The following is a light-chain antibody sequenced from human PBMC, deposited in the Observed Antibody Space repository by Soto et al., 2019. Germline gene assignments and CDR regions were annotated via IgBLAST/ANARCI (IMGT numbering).Light chain of an antibody. CDR2: GAS. J-gene: IGKJ1*01. V-gene: IGKV3-20*01. CDR1: QSVSSN. Sequence: EIVMTQCPDTLSCSLGERATLSCRASQSVSSNVAWYQQKPGQAPRLLIYGASSRATGIPARFSGSGSWTDFTLTISRLEPEDFAVYYCQLYGSYQWTFGQGAKVDI. CDR3: QLYGSYQWT.